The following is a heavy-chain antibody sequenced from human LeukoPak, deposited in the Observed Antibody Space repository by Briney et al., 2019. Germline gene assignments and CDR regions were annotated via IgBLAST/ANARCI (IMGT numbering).Heavy chain of an antibody. CDR1: GFTVSSNY. V-gene: IGHV3-66*01. CDR2: IYSGGST. J-gene: IGHJ4*02. D-gene: IGHD2-15*01. CDR3: ARDSRRILPSD. Sequence: QPGGSLRLSCAASGFTVSSNYMSCVRQAPRKGLEWVSVIYSGGSTYYADSVKGRFTISRDNSKNTLYLQMNSLRAEHTAVYYCARDSRRILPSDGGQGTLVTVSS.